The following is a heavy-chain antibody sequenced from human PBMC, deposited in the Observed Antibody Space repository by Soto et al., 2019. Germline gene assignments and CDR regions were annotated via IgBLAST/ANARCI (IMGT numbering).Heavy chain of an antibody. CDR3: TRRYNGNDNYFDP. CDR1: GASISVHSYY. V-gene: IGHV4-39*01. CDR2: SYYSGTT. Sequence: SETLSLTCTVSGASISVHSYYLTWIRQPPGKGLEWIGSSYYSGTTYFNPSLKSRATISVDTSKNQFSLRLTSVTAADTAIYYCTRRYNGNDNYFDPWGPGALVTVSS. J-gene: IGHJ5*02. D-gene: IGHD1-26*01.